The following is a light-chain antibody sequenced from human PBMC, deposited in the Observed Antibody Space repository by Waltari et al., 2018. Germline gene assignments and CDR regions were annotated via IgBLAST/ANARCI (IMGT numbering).Light chain of an antibody. CDR3: QHYVSLPAT. CDR1: QSVSRT. CDR2: GAS. Sequence: EIVLTQSPGTLSLSPGERATLSCRASQSVSRTLAWYQQKPGQAPRLLIYGASTRATGIPERVIGGWSGTDFSLTISRLEPEDFAVYYCQHYVSLPATFGQGTKVEVK. V-gene: IGKV3-20*01. J-gene: IGKJ1*01.